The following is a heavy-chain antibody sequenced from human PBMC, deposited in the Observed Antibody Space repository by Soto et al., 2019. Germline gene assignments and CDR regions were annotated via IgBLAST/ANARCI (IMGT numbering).Heavy chain of an antibody. CDR1: GASITYSSYY. Sequence: LQLRESGPGLVKPSETLSLTCTVSGASITYSSYYWAWVRQPPGKGLEWIGYVYYSGSTYYNPSLKSRLMISLDTSKNQFSLSLTSVTAADTAVYYCARVPIVGTTRYYFDCWGQGTLVTVSS. CDR2: VYYSGST. D-gene: IGHD1-1*01. CDR3: ARVPIVGTTRYYFDC. J-gene: IGHJ4*02. V-gene: IGHV4-39*01.